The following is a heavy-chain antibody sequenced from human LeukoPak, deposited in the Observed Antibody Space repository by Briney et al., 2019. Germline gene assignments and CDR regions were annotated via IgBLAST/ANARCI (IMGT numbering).Heavy chain of an antibody. Sequence: GGSLRLSCAASGFTVSSNYMSWVRQAPGKGLEWVSVIYSGGSTYYADSVKGRFTISRDNSKNTLYLQMNSLRAEDTAVYYCARAVRGYYYDSSGYYYDYWGQGTLVTVSS. CDR3: ARAVRGYYYDSSGYYYDY. D-gene: IGHD3-22*01. CDR2: IYSGGST. CDR1: GFTVSSNY. V-gene: IGHV3-53*01. J-gene: IGHJ4*02.